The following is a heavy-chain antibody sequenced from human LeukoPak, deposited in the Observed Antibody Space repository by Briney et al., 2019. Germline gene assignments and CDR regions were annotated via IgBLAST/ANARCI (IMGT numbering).Heavy chain of an antibody. J-gene: IGHJ4*02. V-gene: IGHV3-53*01. CDR1: GFTVSSNY. CDR2: IYSDGST. D-gene: IGHD4-17*01. Sequence: GGSLRLSCAASGFTVSSNYMSWVRQAPGKGLEWVSVIYSDGSTYYADSVKGRFTISRDKSKNTLYLQMNNLRAEDTAVYYCARGTLSVTAGCYWGQGTLVTVSS. CDR3: ARGTLSVTAGCY.